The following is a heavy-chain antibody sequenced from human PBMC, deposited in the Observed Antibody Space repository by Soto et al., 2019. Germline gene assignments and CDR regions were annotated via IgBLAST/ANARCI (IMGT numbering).Heavy chain of an antibody. CDR2: AYYSGTT. CDR3: VTVNLVGAAYYFDY. Sequence: PSETPSLTCTVSGGSIRNGDSYWGWIRQPPGKGLEWIGYAYYSGTTYSHPSLNSRVSISVDTSENHFSLRLTSVTAAYTAVYYCVTVNLVGAAYYFDYWGPGTLVTVSS. V-gene: IGHV4-30-4*01. D-gene: IGHD1-26*01. J-gene: IGHJ4*02. CDR1: GGSIRNGDSY.